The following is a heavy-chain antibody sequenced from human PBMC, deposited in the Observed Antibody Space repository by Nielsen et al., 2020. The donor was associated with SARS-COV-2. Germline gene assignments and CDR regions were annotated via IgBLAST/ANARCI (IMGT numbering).Heavy chain of an antibody. Sequence: SETLSLTCAVYGGSFSGYYWSWIRQPPGKGLEWIGEINHSGSTNYNPSLKSRVTISVDTSKNQFSLKLSSVTAADTAVYYCARDTKIQLWLGSFDYWGQGTLVTVSS. J-gene: IGHJ4*02. V-gene: IGHV4-34*01. CDR2: INHSGST. D-gene: IGHD5-18*01. CDR1: GGSFSGYY. CDR3: ARDTKIQLWLGSFDY.